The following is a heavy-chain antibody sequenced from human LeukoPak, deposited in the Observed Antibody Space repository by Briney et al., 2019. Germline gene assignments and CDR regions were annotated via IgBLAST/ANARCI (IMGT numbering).Heavy chain of an antibody. Sequence: PGRSLRLSCAASGFTFCSYAMHWVRQAPGKGLEWVAVISYDGSNKYYADSVKGRFTISRDNSKNTLYLQMNSLRAEDTAVYYCARDSAIVVVPAALSPIDYWGQGTLVTVSS. J-gene: IGHJ4*02. V-gene: IGHV3-30-3*01. CDR2: ISYDGSNK. CDR1: GFTFCSYA. CDR3: ARDSAIVVVPAALSPIDY. D-gene: IGHD2-2*01.